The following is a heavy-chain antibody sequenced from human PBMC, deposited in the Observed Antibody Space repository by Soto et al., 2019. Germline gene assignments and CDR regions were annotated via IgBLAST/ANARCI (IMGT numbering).Heavy chain of an antibody. V-gene: IGHV1-18*01. D-gene: IGHD2-15*01. CDR2: ISAYNGNT. CDR1: GYTFTCYG. J-gene: IGHJ5*02. CDR3: ARVVGALGPWFDP. Sequence: QVQLVQSGAEVKKPGASVKVSCKAPGYTFTCYGIIWGRQAPGQGLEWMGRISAYNGNTNYAQKLQGRVTMTTDTATSTAYMELRSLRSDGAAVYYCARVVGALGPWFDPWGQGTLVTVSS.